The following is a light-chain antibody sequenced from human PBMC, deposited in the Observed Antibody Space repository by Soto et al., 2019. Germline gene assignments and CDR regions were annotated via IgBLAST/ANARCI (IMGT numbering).Light chain of an antibody. V-gene: IGLV2-8*01. Sequence: QSVLTQPPSASGSPGQSVTISCTGTSSDVGGYSYVSWYQQHPGKAPKLIIYKVGQRPSGVPDRFSGSKSGTSASLAISGLQSEDEADYYCAAWDDSMNGYVFGTGTKVTVL. CDR2: KVG. CDR3: AAWDDSMNGYV. J-gene: IGLJ1*01. CDR1: SSDVGGYSY.